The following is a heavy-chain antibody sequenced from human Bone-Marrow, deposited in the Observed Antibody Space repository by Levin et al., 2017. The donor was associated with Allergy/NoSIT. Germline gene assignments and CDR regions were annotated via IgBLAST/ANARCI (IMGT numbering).Heavy chain of an antibody. J-gene: IGHJ3*02. D-gene: IGHD2-15*01. CDR2: TGGSGYTT. CDR3: AKGRSGRGVAFDI. V-gene: IGHV3-23*01. Sequence: PGGSLRLSCAASGFTFSSYAMSWVRQAPGKGLEWVSGTGGSGYTTYYADSVKGRFTISRDNSKNTLYLQMNSLRAEDTAVYYCAKGRSGRGVAFDIWGQGTMVSVSS. CDR1: GFTFSSYA.